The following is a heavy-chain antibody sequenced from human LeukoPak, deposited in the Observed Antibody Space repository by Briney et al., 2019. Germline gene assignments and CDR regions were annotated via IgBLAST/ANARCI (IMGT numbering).Heavy chain of an antibody. CDR1: GGSFSGYY. D-gene: IGHD3-22*01. CDR3: ARGRRSTMIVVANGPLAY. V-gene: IGHV4-34*01. Sequence: SETLSLTCAVYGGSFSGYYWSWIRQPPGKGLEWIGEINHSGSTNYNPSLKSQVTISVDTSKNQFSLKLSSVTAADTAVYYCARGRRSTMIVVANGPLAYWGQGTLVTVSS. CDR2: INHSGST. J-gene: IGHJ4*02.